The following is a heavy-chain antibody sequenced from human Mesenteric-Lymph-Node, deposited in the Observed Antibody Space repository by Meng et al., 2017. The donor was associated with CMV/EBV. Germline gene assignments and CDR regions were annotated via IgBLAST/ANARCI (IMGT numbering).Heavy chain of an antibody. CDR2: INSDGSST. V-gene: IGHV3-74*01. CDR1: GFTFSSYW. D-gene: IGHD3-3*01. J-gene: IGHJ4*02. CDR3: ARDRVIDFWSGYQTIFDY. Sequence: GESLKISCAASGFTFSSYWMHWVRQAPGKGLVWVSRINSDGSSTSYADSVKGRFTISRDNAKNTLYLQMNSLRAEDTAVYYCARDRVIDFWSGYQTIFDYWGQGTLVTVSS.